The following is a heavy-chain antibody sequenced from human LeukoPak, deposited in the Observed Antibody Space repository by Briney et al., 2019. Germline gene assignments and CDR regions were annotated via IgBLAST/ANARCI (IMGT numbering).Heavy chain of an antibody. Sequence: GGSLRLSCAASGFTFSSYAMHWVRQAPGKGLEWVAVISYDGSNKYYADSVKGRFTISRDNSKNTLYLQMNSLRAEDTAVYYCAKGFDTHYFDYWGQGTLVTVSS. CDR2: ISYDGSNK. V-gene: IGHV3-30*04. CDR1: GFTFSSYA. J-gene: IGHJ4*02. D-gene: IGHD2-2*02. CDR3: AKGFDTHYFDY.